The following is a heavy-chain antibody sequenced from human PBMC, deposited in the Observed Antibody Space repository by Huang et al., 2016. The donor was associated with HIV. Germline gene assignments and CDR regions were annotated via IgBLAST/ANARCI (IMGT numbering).Heavy chain of an antibody. CDR3: AKFGSSGYLPRYSFDY. J-gene: IGHJ4*02. Sequence: QVQLVESGGGVVQPGGSLRLSCAALGFTFDSYGMHGVRQAPGKGLEGVAVIHYDGSNRYQADSVKVRFTISRDKSKNTLYLQMNSLRAEDTAVYFCAKFGSSGYLPRYSFDYWGQGTLVTVSS. CDR1: GFTFDSYG. V-gene: IGHV3-30*02. CDR2: IHYDGSNR. D-gene: IGHD3-22*01.